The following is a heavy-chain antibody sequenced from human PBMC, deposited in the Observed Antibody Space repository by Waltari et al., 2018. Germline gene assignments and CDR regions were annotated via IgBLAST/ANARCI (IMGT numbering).Heavy chain of an antibody. CDR1: GGSFSGYY. V-gene: IGHV4-34*01. Sequence: QVQLQQWGAGLLKPSETLSLTCAVYGGSFSGYYWSWIRQPPGKGLEWIGEINHSGSTNHNPSLKSRVTISVDTSKNQFSLKLSSVTAADTAVYYCARGRGYCSGGSCYHFGYYYMDVWGKGTTVTVSS. CDR3: ARGRGYCSGGSCYHFGYYYMDV. D-gene: IGHD2-15*01. CDR2: INHSGST. J-gene: IGHJ6*03.